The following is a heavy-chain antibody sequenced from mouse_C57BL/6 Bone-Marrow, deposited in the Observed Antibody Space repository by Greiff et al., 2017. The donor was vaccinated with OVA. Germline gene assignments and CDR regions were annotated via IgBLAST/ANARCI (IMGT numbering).Heavy chain of an antibody. V-gene: IGHV10-1*01. J-gene: IGHJ4*01. CDR3: VRHRYAMDY. Sequence: EVKLMESGGGLVQPKGSLKLSCAASGFSFNTYAMNWVRQAPGQGLEWVARIRSKSNNYATYYADSVKDRFTISRDDSESMLYLQMNNLKTEDTAMYYCVRHRYAMDYWGQGTSVTVSS. CDR2: IRSKSNNYAT. CDR1: GFSFNTYA.